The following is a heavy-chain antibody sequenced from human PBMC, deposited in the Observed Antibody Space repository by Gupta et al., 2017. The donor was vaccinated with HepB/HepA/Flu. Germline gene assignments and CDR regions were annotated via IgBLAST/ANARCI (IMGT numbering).Heavy chain of an antibody. V-gene: IGHV4-39*01. CDR1: GFSISSRSYY. D-gene: IGHD4-17*01. J-gene: IGHJ4*02. Sequence: QLQLRESGPGLVKPSQTLSLTCRVSGFSISSRSYYWGWIRQPPGKGLEWIGSIYYSGSTFYNPSLKSRVTISVDISKNQFSLKLSSVTAADTAVYYCARLYSGYGEYIYRYYFDFWGQGTVVTVSS. CDR2: IYYSGST. CDR3: ARLYSGYGEYIYRYYFDF.